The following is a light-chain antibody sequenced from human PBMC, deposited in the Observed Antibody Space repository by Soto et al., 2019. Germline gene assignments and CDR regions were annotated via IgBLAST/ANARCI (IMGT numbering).Light chain of an antibody. CDR3: QQYSTYPRT. V-gene: IGKV1-5*01. J-gene: IGKJ4*01. CDR1: QSFDTY. CDR2: DAS. Sequence: DIQMTQSPSTVSASVGDRVTITCRASQSFDTYLAWYQQKPGSAPKLLIYDASSLNSGVPSRFRGSGSGTEFTLAISSLQPDDFATYYCQQYSTYPRTFGGGTKVDIK.